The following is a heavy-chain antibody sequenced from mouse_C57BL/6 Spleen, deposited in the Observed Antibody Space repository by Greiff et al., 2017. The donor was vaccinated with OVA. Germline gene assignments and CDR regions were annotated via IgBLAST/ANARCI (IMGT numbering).Heavy chain of an antibody. V-gene: IGHV5-17*01. CDR2: ISSGSSTI. D-gene: IGHD1-1*01. Sequence: VQLQESGGGLVKPGASLKLSCAASGFTFSDYGMHWVRQAPEKGLEWVAYISSGSSTINSADTVKGRFTISRDNAKNTMFLQLTSLRSEDTCMYYSTGSYYYYMDYWGQGTTLTVSS. CDR1: GFTFSDYG. CDR3: TGSYYYYMDY. J-gene: IGHJ2*01.